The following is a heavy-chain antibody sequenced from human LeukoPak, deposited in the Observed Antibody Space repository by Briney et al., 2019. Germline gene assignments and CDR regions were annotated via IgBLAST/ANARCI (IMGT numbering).Heavy chain of an antibody. CDR2: INHSGST. D-gene: IGHD2-15*01. Sequence: SETLSLTCAVYGGSFSGYYWSWIRQPPGKGLEWIGEINHSGSTNYNPSLKSRVTISVDTSKNQFSLKLSSVTAADTAVYYCARDGGGGNYYYYYMDVWGKGTTVTVSS. CDR1: GGSFSGYY. J-gene: IGHJ6*03. CDR3: ARDGGGGNYYYYYMDV. V-gene: IGHV4-34*01.